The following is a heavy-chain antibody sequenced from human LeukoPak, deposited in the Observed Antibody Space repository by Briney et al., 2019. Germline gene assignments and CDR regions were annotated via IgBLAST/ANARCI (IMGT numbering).Heavy chain of an antibody. CDR1: GYTFTSYA. D-gene: IGHD5-18*01. CDR3: ARYSYGRRGYGY. Sequence: ASVKVSCKASGYTFTSYAMHWVRQAPGQRLEWMGWINAGNGNTKYSQKFQGRVTITRDTSASTAYMELSSLRSEDTAVHYCARYSYGRRGYGYWGQGTLVTVSS. V-gene: IGHV1-3*01. CDR2: INAGNGNT. J-gene: IGHJ4*02.